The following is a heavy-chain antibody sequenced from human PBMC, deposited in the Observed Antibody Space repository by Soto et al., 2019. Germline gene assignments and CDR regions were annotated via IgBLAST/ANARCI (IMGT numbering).Heavy chain of an antibody. CDR2: ISAYNGNT. J-gene: IGHJ4*02. V-gene: IGHV1-18*04. Sequence: GXSXKVSYKASGYTXSSYGIRWVRQAPGQGLEWIGWISAYNGNTNYAQKLQGRVTMTTGTSTSTAYMELRSLRSDDTAVYYCARVRDYDILTGYSNYFDYWGQGTLGTVSS. CDR3: ARVRDYDILTGYSNYFDY. CDR1: GYTXSSYG. D-gene: IGHD3-9*01.